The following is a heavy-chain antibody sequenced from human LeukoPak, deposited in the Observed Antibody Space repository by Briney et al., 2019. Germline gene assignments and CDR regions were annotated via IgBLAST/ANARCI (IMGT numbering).Heavy chain of an antibody. Sequence: PGGSLRLSCAASGFTFGSYAMSWVRQAPGKGLEWVSFISPNAGRTSKADSVEGRFTISRDNPRNTLYLQMNSLRDDDTAVYYCAIMHGYYDGSGYWVQWGQGTLVTVSS. D-gene: IGHD3-22*01. CDR2: ISPNAGRT. J-gene: IGHJ4*02. CDR3: AIMHGYYDGSGYWVQ. V-gene: IGHV3-23*01. CDR1: GFTFGSYA.